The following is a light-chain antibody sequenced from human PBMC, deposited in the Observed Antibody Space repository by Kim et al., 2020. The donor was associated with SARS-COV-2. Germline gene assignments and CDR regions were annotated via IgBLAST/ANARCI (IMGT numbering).Light chain of an antibody. J-gene: IGKJ1*01. CDR2: GAS. Sequence: PGDRATLSCRASQSVSSNLAWYQQKPGQAPRLLIYGASTRATGIPARFSGSGSGTEFTLTISSLQSEDFAVYYCQQYNNWPPVWTFGQGTKVDIK. V-gene: IGKV3-15*01. CDR3: QQYNNWPPVWT. CDR1: QSVSSN.